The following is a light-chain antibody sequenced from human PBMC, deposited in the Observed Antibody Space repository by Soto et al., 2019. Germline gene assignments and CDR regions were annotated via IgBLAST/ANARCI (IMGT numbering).Light chain of an antibody. V-gene: IGLV2-18*01. CDR2: GVN. CDR1: TTDVANYNS. Sequence: QSALTQPPSVSGSPGQSVTISCTGTTTDVANYNSVSWYQQAPDTAPKVIIFGVNNRPSGAPDRFSGSTSGNTASLTISGLQAEDEADYYCSLYPSSGSLIFGAGTKVTVL. CDR3: SLYPSSGSLI. J-gene: IGLJ1*01.